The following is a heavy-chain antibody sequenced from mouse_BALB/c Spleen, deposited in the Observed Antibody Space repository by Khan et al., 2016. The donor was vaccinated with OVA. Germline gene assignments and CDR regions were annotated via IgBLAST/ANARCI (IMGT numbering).Heavy chain of an antibody. D-gene: IGHD2-10*02. J-gene: IGHJ3*01. V-gene: IGHV1S136*01. CDR1: GYTFTSYV. CDR2: INPYNDGT. Sequence: EVQLQQSGPELVKPGASVKMSCKASGYTFTSYVMHWVKQKPGQGLEWIGYINPYNDGTKYNEKFKVTATLTSDKSSSTAYMELSSLTSEDSAVYYCAREGYGSWFAYWGQGTLVTASA. CDR3: AREGYGSWFAY.